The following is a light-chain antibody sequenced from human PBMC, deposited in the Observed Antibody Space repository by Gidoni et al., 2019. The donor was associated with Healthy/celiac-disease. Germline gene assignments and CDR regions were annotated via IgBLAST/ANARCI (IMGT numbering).Light chain of an antibody. J-gene: IGKJ2*01. CDR3: QQYNNWPPVT. CDR2: GAS. Sequence: EIVMTQTPATLSVSPGERTTRSCRASQSVRSNFAWYQQKPGQAPRPLIYGASSRATGIPARFSGSGSGPEFTLTISSLQSEDFAVYSCQQYNNWPPVTFGQGTKLEIK. V-gene: IGKV3-15*01. CDR1: QSVRSN.